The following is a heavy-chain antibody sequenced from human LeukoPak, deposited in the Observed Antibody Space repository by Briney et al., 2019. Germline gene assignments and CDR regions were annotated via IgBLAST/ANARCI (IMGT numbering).Heavy chain of an antibody. Sequence: PSETLSLTCTVSGGSINTFNYYWGWIRQPPGKGLEWIGSFYYRGNTFYNPSLKSRVTISVDTSKNQFSLKLSSVTAADTAVYYCVREEETFNPGGYWGQGTLVTVSS. CDR1: GGSINTFNYY. D-gene: IGHD2-15*01. CDR2: FYYRGNT. J-gene: IGHJ4*02. V-gene: IGHV4-39*02. CDR3: VREEETFNPGGY.